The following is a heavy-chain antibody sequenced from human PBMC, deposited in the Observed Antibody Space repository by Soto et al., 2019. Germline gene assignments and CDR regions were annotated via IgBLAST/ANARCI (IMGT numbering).Heavy chain of an antibody. CDR3: ARETLRIAVAGYNWFDP. Sequence: GASVKVSCKASGYTFTSYGISWVRQAPGQGLEWMGWISAYNGNTNYAQKLQGRVTMTTDTSTSTAYMELRSLRSDDTAVYYCARETLRIAVAGYNWFDPWGQGTLVTVSS. V-gene: IGHV1-18*01. D-gene: IGHD6-19*01. CDR2: ISAYNGNT. J-gene: IGHJ5*02. CDR1: GYTFTSYG.